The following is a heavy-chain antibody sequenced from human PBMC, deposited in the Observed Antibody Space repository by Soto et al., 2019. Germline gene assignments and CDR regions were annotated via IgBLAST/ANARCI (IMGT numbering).Heavy chain of an antibody. CDR1: GGSISSSNW. CDR2: IYHSGST. J-gene: IGHJ5*02. D-gene: IGHD6-13*01. CDR3: ARIARTGSGSSSRYRVDP. V-gene: IGHV4-4*02. Sequence: PSETLSLTCAVSGGSISSSNWWSWVRQPPGKGLEWIGEIYHSGSTNYNPSLKSRVTISVDKSKNQFSLKLSSVTAADTAVYYCARIARTGSGSSSRYRVDPWGQGTLVTVSS.